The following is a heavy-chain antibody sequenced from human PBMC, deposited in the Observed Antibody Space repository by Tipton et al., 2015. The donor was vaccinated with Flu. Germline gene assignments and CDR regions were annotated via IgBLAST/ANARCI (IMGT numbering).Heavy chain of an antibody. CDR2: IYYSGST. D-gene: IGHD3-10*01. Sequence: TPSLTCTVSGGSISSGGYYWSWIRQHPGKGLEWIGYIYYSGSTYYNPSLKSRVTISVDTSKNQFSLKLSPVTAADTAVYYCARATLYYYGSGTSYYFDYWGQGTLVTVSS. CDR3: ARATLYYYGSGTSYYFDY. V-gene: IGHV4-31*03. CDR1: GGSISSGGYY. J-gene: IGHJ4*02.